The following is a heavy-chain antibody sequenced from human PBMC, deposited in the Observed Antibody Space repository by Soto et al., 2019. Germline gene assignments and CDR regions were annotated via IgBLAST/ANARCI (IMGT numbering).Heavy chain of an antibody. Sequence: ESGGGVVQPGRSLRLSCAASGFTFSDYAMHWVRQAPGKGLEWVAVVSHDGRNTHYADSVKGRFTLSRDSSKNTVSLEMTSLRAEDTAVYYCAKGGRQWLVTSDFNYWGQGALVTVSS. J-gene: IGHJ4*02. CDR3: AKGGRQWLVTSDFNY. CDR2: VSHDGRNT. CDR1: GFTFSDYA. D-gene: IGHD6-19*01. V-gene: IGHV3-30*18.